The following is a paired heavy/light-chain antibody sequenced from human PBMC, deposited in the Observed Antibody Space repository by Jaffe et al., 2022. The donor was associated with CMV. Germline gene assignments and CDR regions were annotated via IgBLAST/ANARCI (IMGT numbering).Heavy chain of an antibody. CDR2: IYPGDSDT. CDR3: ARNIYYYDSSGYYGDYYFDY. Sequence: EVQLVQSGAEVKKPGESLKISCKGSGYSFTSYWIGWVRQMPGKGLEWMGIIYPGDSDTRYSPSFQGQVTISADKSISTAYLQWSSLKASDTAMYYCARNIYYYDSSGYYGDYYFDYWGQGTLVTVSS. D-gene: IGHD3-22*01. CDR1: GYSFTSYW. V-gene: IGHV5-51*01. J-gene: IGHJ4*02.
Light chain of an antibody. J-gene: IGLJ2*01. V-gene: IGLV3-25*03. CDR3: QSADSSVV. CDR2: KDS. Sequence: SYELTQPPSVSVSPGQTARITCSGDALPKQYAYWYQQKPGQAPVLVIYKDSERPSGIPERFSGSSSGTTVTLTISGVQAEDEADYYCQSADSSVVFGGGTKLTVL. CDR1: ALPKQY.